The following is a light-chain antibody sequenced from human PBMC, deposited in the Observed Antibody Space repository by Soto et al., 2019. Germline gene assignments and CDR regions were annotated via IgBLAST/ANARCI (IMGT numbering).Light chain of an antibody. CDR3: SSYTSITALV. Sequence: QSALTQPASVSGSPGQSITLSCTGTSSDVGGYNSVSWYQQHPGKVPKIRIYDVSMRPSGVPDRFSGSKSGNTASLTISGLQAEDEADYDCSSYTSITALVCGTGTKLTVL. V-gene: IGLV2-14*01. CDR2: DVS. CDR1: SSDVGGYNS. J-gene: IGLJ1*01.